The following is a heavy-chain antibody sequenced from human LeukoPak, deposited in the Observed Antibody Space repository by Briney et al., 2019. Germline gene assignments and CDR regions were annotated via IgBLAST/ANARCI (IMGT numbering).Heavy chain of an antibody. D-gene: IGHD1-14*01. CDR2: ILPLFETA. Sequence: ALVKVSCKASGGTFSNYAISWVRQAPGQGLEWMGGILPLFETANYAQKFQGRVTITADKSTSTAHMELSSLRAEDTAVYYCARSPAGANYYLDVWGKGTTVTISS. V-gene: IGHV1-69*06. CDR1: GGTFSNYA. CDR3: ARSPAGANYYLDV. J-gene: IGHJ6*03.